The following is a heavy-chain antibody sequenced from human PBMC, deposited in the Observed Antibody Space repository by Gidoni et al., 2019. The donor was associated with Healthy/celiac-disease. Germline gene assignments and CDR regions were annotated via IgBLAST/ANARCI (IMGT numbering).Heavy chain of an antibody. CDR1: VGSISSYY. D-gene: IGHD4-17*01. CDR3: ARSSYGTNTDY. Sequence: QVQLQGSGPGLVKPSETLSLTCTVSVGSISSYYWSWIRQPPGKGLEWIGYISYSGSTNYNPSLKSRVTISVDTSKNQFSLKLSSVTAADTAVYYCARSSYGTNTDYWGQGTLVTVSS. CDR2: ISYSGST. J-gene: IGHJ4*02. V-gene: IGHV4-59*08.